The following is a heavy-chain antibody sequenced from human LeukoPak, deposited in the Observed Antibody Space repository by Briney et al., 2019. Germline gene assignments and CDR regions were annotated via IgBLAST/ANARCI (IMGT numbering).Heavy chain of an antibody. CDR3: AKSSYGGTPRPDFDY. J-gene: IGHJ4*02. Sequence: GGSLRLSCAASGFTFSSYAISWVRQAPGKGLEWVSAISGSGGSTYYADSVKGRFTISRDNSKNTLYLQMNSLRAEDTAVYYCAKSSYGGTPRPDFDYWGQGTLVTVSS. D-gene: IGHD4-23*01. V-gene: IGHV3-23*01. CDR2: ISGSGGST. CDR1: GFTFSSYA.